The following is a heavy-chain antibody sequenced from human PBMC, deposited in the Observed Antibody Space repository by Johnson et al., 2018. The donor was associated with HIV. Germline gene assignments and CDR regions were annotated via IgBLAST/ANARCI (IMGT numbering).Heavy chain of an antibody. Sequence: VQLVESGGGLVQPGGSLRLSCAASGFTVSSNYMSWVRQAPGMGLEWGSVIYSGGSTYYADSVKGRFTISRDNSKNTLYLQMNSLRAEDTAVYYCARDLVSLEDAFDIWGQGTMVTVSS. CDR2: IYSGGST. CDR1: GFTVSSNY. J-gene: IGHJ3*02. V-gene: IGHV3-66*01. D-gene: IGHD3-16*02. CDR3: ARDLVSLEDAFDI.